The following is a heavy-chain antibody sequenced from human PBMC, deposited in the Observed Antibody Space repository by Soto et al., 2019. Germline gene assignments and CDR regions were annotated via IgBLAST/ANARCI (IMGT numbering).Heavy chain of an antibody. V-gene: IGHV5-51*01. CDR3: ARNVNYYYYGMDV. D-gene: IGHD3-10*02. CDR2: IYPGDSDT. CDR1: GYSFTSYL. J-gene: IGHJ6*02. Sequence: PGESLKISCKGSGYSFTSYLICWVRQMPGKGLEWMGIIYPGDSDTRYSPSFQGQVTISADKSISTAYLQWSSLKASDTAMYYCARNVNYYYYGMDVLGQGTTVTFSS.